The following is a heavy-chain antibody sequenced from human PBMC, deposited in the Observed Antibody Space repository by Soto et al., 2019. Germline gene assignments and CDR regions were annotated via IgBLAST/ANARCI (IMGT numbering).Heavy chain of an antibody. J-gene: IGHJ6*03. CDR3: ARVRQRVGYFYYYMDV. CDR2: ISAYNGDT. V-gene: IGHV1-18*01. D-gene: IGHD6-6*01. Sequence: QVQLLQSGAEVKKPGASVKVSCKASGYTFTIYGITSVRQAPGQGLEWMGWISAYNGDTHYTQRLQGRVTMTTDTSTSTAYMARRGLRSEDTAESCGARVRQRVGYFYYYMDVWGKGTTVTVSS. CDR1: GYTFTIYG.